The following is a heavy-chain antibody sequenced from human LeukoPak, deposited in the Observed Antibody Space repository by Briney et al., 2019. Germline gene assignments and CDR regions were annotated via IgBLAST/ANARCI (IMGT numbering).Heavy chain of an antibody. CDR3: AKAKITMVRGVLDPPDY. J-gene: IGHJ4*02. Sequence: GGSLRLSCAASGFTFRSYGMHWVREAPGKGLEWVAFIRYEGSNKYYADSVKGRFTISRDNSKNTLYLQMNSLRAEDTAVYYCAKAKITMVRGVLDPPDYWGQGTLVTVSS. V-gene: IGHV3-30*02. D-gene: IGHD3-10*01. CDR1: GFTFRSYG. CDR2: IRYEGSNK.